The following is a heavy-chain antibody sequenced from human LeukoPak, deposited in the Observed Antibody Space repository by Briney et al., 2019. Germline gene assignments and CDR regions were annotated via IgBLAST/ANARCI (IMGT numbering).Heavy chain of an antibody. D-gene: IGHD1-14*01. CDR3: ARIEEPRGREDAFDV. J-gene: IGHJ3*01. Sequence: GSLRLSCAASGFTLSDHYMDWVRQPPGKGLEWIGEVYPTGNTNYNPSLNNRVTISLDKSKNQFSLKLSSVTAADTAVYYCARIEEPRGREDAFDVWGQGTMVTVSS. CDR2: VYPTGNT. V-gene: IGHV4-4*02. CDR1: GFTLSDHY.